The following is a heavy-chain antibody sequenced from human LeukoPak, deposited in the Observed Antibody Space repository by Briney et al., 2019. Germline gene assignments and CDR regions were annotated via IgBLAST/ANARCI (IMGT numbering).Heavy chain of an antibody. Sequence: PGGALRPSCSAPGFTFSSCAMSWVPQAPGKGLKYVSATNSNGGNTYYADSVKGRFTISRDNSKNTLYLQMSSLRADDTAVYYCVTSSSGYYFNWGQGTLVTVSS. CDR1: GFTFSSCA. CDR2: TNSNGGNT. J-gene: IGHJ1*01. CDR3: VTSSSGYYFN. D-gene: IGHD6-19*01. V-gene: IGHV3-64D*06.